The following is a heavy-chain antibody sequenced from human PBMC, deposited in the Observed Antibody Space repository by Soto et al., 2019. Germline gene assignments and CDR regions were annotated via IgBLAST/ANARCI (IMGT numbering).Heavy chain of an antibody. D-gene: IGHD3-3*01. J-gene: IGHJ5*02. CDR1: GFSLSTSGMC. Sequence: SGPTLVNPTQTLTLTCTFSGFSLSTSGMCVSWIRQPPGKALEWLARIDWDDDKYYSTSLKTRLTISKDTSKNQVVLTMTNMDPVDTATYYCARISSRYYDFWSGYRPFDPWGQGTLVNVSS. CDR3: ARISSRYYDFWSGYRPFDP. CDR2: IDWDDDK. V-gene: IGHV2-70*11.